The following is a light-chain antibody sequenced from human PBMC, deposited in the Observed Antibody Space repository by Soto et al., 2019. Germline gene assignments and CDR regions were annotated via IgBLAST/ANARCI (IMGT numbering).Light chain of an antibody. Sequence: DIQMTQSPSSLSASVEDRVIITCRASQSISNHLNWYQQKPGKAPKLLIYGASSLQSGVPSRFSGSGSGTYFTLTVTSLQPEDFATYYCQQTYITPWTFGQGTKVDI. CDR1: QSISNH. V-gene: IGKV1-39*01. J-gene: IGKJ1*01. CDR2: GAS. CDR3: QQTYITPWT.